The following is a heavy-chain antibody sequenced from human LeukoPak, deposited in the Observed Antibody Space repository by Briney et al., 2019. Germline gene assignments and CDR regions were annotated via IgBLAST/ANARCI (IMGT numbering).Heavy chain of an antibody. V-gene: IGHV3-33*01. CDR3: ARDGLRDGYNMDYFDY. CDR2: IWYDGSNE. D-gene: IGHD5-24*01. CDR1: GFTFSTYG. J-gene: IGHJ4*02. Sequence: GRSLRLSCAASGFTFSTYGMHWVRQAPGKGREWVAVIWYDGSNEYYADSVKGRFTISRHNSKNTLYLQMNSLRTEDTAVYYCARDGLRDGYNMDYFDYWGQGSLVTVSS.